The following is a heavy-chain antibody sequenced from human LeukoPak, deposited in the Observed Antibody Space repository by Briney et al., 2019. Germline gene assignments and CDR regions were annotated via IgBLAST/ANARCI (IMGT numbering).Heavy chain of an antibody. V-gene: IGHV4-59*08. D-gene: IGHD2-15*01. J-gene: IGHJ3*02. CDR1: GGSISSYY. CDR3: ARHRNSGGTDAFDI. CDR2: IYYSGST. Sequence: PSETLSLTCTVSGGSISSYYWSWIRQPPGKGLEWIGYIYYSGSTNYNPSLKSRVTISVDTSKNQFSLKLSSVTAADTAVYYCARHRNSGGTDAFDIWGQGTMATVSS.